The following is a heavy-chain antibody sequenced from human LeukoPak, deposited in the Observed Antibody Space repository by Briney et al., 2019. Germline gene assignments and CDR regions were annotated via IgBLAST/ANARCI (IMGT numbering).Heavy chain of an antibody. J-gene: IGHJ6*03. CDR2: INHSGST. V-gene: IGHV4-34*01. D-gene: IGHD6-6*01. Sequence: PSETLSLTCAVYGGSFSGYYWSWIRQPPGKGLEWIGEINHSGSTNYNPSLKSRVTISVDTSKNQFSLKLSSVTAADTAVYYCARAFPMYSSSPLPARWYYYYYYMDVWGKGTTVTVSS. CDR1: GGSFSGYY. CDR3: ARAFPMYSSSPLPARWYYYYYYMDV.